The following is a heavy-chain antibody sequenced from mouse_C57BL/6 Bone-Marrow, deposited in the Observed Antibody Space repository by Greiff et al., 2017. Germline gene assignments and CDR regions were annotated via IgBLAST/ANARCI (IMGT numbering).Heavy chain of an antibody. J-gene: IGHJ2*01. CDR2: IDPEDGDT. D-gene: IGHD2-4*01. CDR1: GFNIKDYY. V-gene: IGHV14-1*01. CDR3: TTSYDCHFDY. Sequence: VHVKQSGAELVRPGASVKLSCTASGFNIKDYYMHWVKQRPEQGLEWIGRIDPEDGDTEYAPKFQGKATMTADKSSNTAYLQLSSLTSEDTAVYYCTTSYDCHFDYWGQGTTLTVAS.